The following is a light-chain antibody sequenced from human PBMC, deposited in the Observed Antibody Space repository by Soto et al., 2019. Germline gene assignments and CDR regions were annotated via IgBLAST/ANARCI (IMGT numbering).Light chain of an antibody. Sequence: QSVLTQPASVSGSPGQSITISCTGTSSEVGGYNYVSWYQQHPGKAPKLMIYDVSNRPSGVSNRVSGYKSGNTASLTISGLQAEDEADYYCSSYTSSSRNVFGPGTKVTVL. J-gene: IGLJ1*01. CDR3: SSYTSSSRNV. CDR1: SSEVGGYNY. CDR2: DVS. V-gene: IGLV2-14*01.